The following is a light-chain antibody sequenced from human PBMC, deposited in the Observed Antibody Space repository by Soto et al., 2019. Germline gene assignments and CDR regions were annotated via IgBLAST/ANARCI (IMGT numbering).Light chain of an antibody. CDR1: QSVSSTY. CDR2: GAS. CDR3: QQYGSSPPYT. J-gene: IGKJ2*01. V-gene: IGKV3-20*01. Sequence: EIVLTQSPGTLSLSPGERATLSCRASQSVSSTYFAWYQQKPGQAPRLLIYGASSRATGIPDGFSGSGSGTDFTLAISRLEAEDVAVYYCQQYGSSPPYTFGQGTKLEIK.